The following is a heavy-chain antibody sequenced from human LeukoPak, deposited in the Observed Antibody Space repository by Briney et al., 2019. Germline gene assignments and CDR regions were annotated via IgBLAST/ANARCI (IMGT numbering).Heavy chain of an antibody. V-gene: IGHV1-2*02. CDR1: GYTFTGYY. D-gene: IGHD2-2*01. CDR3: ARGGYSHQLQNVKRTLRYYYYMDV. Sequence: ASVKVSCKASGYTFTGYYMHWVRQAPGQGLEWMGWINPNSGGTNYAQKFQGRVTMTRNTSISTAYMELSSLRSEDTAVYYCARGGYSHQLQNVKRTLRYYYYMDVWGKGTTVTISS. CDR2: INPNSGGT. J-gene: IGHJ6*03.